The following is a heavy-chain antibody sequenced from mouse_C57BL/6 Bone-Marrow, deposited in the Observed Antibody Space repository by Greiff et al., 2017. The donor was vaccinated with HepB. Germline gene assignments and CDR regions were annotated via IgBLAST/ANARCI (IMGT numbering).Heavy chain of an antibody. CDR1: GYTFTDYY. Sequence: QVQLQQSGAELVRPGASVKLSCKASGYTFTDYYINWVKQRPGQGLEWIARIYPGSGNTYYNEKFKGKATLTAEKSSSTAYMQLSSLTSEDSAVYFCARFLLGFDYWGQGTTLTVSS. J-gene: IGHJ2*01. CDR3: ARFLLGFDY. D-gene: IGHD3-1*01. CDR2: IYPGSGNT. V-gene: IGHV1-76*01.